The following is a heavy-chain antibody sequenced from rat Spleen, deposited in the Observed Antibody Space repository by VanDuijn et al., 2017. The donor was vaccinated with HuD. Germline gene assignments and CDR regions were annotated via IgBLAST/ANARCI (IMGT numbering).Heavy chain of an antibody. Sequence: EVQLVESDGGLVQPGRSLKLSCAASGFTFSDYYMAWVRQAPTKGLEWVATITNTGGSTYYPDSVKGRFTISRDNAKSTLYLQMNSLRSEDTATYYCARAGYLRDWYFDFWGPGTMVTVSS. CDR2: ITNTGGST. J-gene: IGHJ1*01. D-gene: IGHD2-2*01. CDR3: ARAGYLRDWYFDF. V-gene: IGHV5-29*01. CDR1: GFTFSDYY.